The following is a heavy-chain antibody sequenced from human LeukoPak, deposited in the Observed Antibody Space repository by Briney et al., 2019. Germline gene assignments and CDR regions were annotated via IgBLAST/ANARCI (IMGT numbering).Heavy chain of an antibody. CDR2: IYPGDSDT. CDR3: ASSGSSSWEGFDY. D-gene: IGHD6-13*01. V-gene: IGHV5-51*01. J-gene: IGHJ4*02. CDR1: GYSFTSYW. Sequence: GESLQISCKGSGYSFTSYWIGGVRRLPGKGVEWMGIIYPGDSDTRYSPSFQGQVTISADKSISTAYLQWSGVTASHTAMYYCASSGSSSWEGFDYWGQGTLVTVSS.